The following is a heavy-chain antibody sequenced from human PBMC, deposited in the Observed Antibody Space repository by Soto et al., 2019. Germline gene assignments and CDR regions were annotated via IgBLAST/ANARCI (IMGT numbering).Heavy chain of an antibody. CDR3: ARDRYYYYDTSGCFSY. V-gene: IGHV1-3*04. D-gene: IGHD3-22*01. J-gene: IGHJ4*02. CDR2: INTGNGNT. Sequence: QVQLVQSGAEVKKPGASMRVSCRTSGYTFTSHFIHWVRQAPGQGLEWMGWINTGNGNTRYSETFEGRVTITRDTSANTVYMELSSLRSEDTAVYYCARDRYYYYDTSGCFSYWGQGTLVTVSS. CDR1: GYTFTSHF.